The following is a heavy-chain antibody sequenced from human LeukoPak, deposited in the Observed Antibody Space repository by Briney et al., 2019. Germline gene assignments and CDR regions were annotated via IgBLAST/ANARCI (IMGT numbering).Heavy chain of an antibody. Sequence: SETLSLTCTVSGGSISSYYWSWLRQPPGKGLEWIGYIYYSGSTNYNPSLKSRVTISVDTSKNQFSLKLSSVTAADTAVYYCARDGTHYYDSSGPPLAFDIWGQGTMVTVSS. J-gene: IGHJ3*02. CDR1: GGSISSYY. CDR3: ARDGTHYYDSSGPPLAFDI. D-gene: IGHD3-22*01. CDR2: IYYSGST. V-gene: IGHV4-59*01.